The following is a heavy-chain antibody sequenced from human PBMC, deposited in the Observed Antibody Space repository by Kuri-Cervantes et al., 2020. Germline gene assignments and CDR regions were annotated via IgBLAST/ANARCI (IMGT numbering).Heavy chain of an antibody. V-gene: IGHV3-30*03. CDR3: ARGRVVGATLDY. D-gene: IGHD1-26*01. Sequence: LSLTCAASGFTFKTFGMNWVRQAPGKGLEWVAVISYDGGKKYYVDSVKGRFTVSRDNTKNTVDLQMDSLRPEDTAVYYCARGRVVGATLDYWGQGTLVTVSS. CDR1: GFTFKTFG. CDR2: ISYDGGKK. J-gene: IGHJ4*02.